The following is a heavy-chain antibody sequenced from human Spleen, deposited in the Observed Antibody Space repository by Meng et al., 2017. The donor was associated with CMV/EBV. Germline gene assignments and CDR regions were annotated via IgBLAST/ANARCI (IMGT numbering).Heavy chain of an antibody. V-gene: IGHV3-30*02. CDR2: VRNDGSKK. J-gene: IGHJ4*02. CDR1: GFTFSRYG. CDR3: AKDHDSWSGYFDY. Sequence: GGSLRLSCVESGFTFSRYGMHWVRQPPGKGLEWVAFVRNDGSKKYYADSVKGRFTISRDNAKNSLYLQMNSLRAEDTALYYCAKDHDSWSGYFDYWGQGTLVTVSS. D-gene: IGHD3-3*01.